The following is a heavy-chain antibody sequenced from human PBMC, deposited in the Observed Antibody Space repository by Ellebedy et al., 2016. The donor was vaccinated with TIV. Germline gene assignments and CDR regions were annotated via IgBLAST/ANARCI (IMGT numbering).Heavy chain of an antibody. Sequence: PGGSLRLSCTVSGRTFGSSIFHWVRQAPGKALEWVALIPHNEDNKQYADSVKGRFTISRDNSKNTLYLQMNSLRAEDTAVYYCAKDQEDTAMVTIVEGWFDPWGQGTLVTVSS. J-gene: IGHJ5*02. CDR1: GRTFGSSI. D-gene: IGHD5-18*01. CDR2: IPHNEDNK. CDR3: AKDQEDTAMVTIVEGWFDP. V-gene: IGHV3-30-3*01.